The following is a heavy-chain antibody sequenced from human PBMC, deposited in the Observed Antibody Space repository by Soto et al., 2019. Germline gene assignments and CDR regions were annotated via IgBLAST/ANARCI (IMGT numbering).Heavy chain of an antibody. CDR1: GGSISSYY. J-gene: IGHJ5*02. CDR2: IYYSGST. V-gene: IGHV4-59*01. Sequence: PSETLSLTCTVSGGSISSYYWSWIRQPPGKGLEWIGYIYYSGSTNYNPSLKSRVTISVDTSKNQFSLKLSSVTAADTAVYYCARVHQHIVVVTAQNNWSDPWGQGTLVTVS. CDR3: ARVHQHIVVVTAQNNWSDP. D-gene: IGHD2-21*02.